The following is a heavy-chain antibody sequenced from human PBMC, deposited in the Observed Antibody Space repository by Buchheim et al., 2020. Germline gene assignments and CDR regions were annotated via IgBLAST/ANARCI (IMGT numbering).Heavy chain of an antibody. CDR1: GFTFSSYG. V-gene: IGHV3-30*18. Sequence: QVQLVESGGGVVQPGRSLRLSCAASGFTFSSYGMHWVRQAPGKGLEWVAVISYDGSDKYYADSVKGRFTISRDNSKNTLYLQMNSLRAEDTAVYHCAKDSVSVEEYIRFLEWLPDTWGQGTL. D-gene: IGHD3-3*01. J-gene: IGHJ5*02. CDR3: AKDSVSVEEYIRFLEWLPDT. CDR2: ISYDGSDK.